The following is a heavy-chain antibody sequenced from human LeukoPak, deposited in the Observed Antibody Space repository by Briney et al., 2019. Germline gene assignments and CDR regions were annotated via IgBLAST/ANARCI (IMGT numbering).Heavy chain of an antibody. CDR3: ARDQGDAGNRIKRDGHYMDV. J-gene: IGHJ6*03. CDR1: GFRFTSYA. CDR2: ISYDGRSK. V-gene: IGHV3-30*04. Sequence: PGRSLRLSCAASGFRFTSYAIHWVRQAPGGGLEWVAVISYDGRSKYYADPVKGRFITSRDDSKNTLRLEMNSLRPDDTAVYYCARDQGDAGNRIKRDGHYMDVWGKGTTVTVSS. D-gene: IGHD1-1*01.